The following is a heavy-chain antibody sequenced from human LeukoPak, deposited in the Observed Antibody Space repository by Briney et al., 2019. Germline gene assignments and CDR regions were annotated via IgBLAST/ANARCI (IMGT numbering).Heavy chain of an antibody. D-gene: IGHD3-22*01. Sequence: SETLSLTCTVSGGSISSSSYYWGWIRQPPGKGLELIGSIYYGECTYYNPSLKSRVTISVDTSKNQFSLKLSSVTAADTAVYYCARRNYYDSSGYYFDYWGQGTLVSVSS. J-gene: IGHJ4*02. CDR1: GGSISSSSYY. CDR2: IYYGECT. CDR3: ARRNYYDSSGYYFDY. V-gene: IGHV4-39*01.